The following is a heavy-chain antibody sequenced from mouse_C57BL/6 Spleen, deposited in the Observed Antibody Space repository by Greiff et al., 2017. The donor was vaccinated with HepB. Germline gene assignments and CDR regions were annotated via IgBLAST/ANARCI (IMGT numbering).Heavy chain of an antibody. Sequence: EVQRVESGGGLVKPGGSLKLSCAASGFTFSSYAMSWVRQTPEKRLEWVATISDGGSYTYYPDNVKGRFTISRDNAKNNLYLQMSHLKSEDTAMYYCARGSTVVAKWGQGTTLTVSS. CDR3: ARGSTVVAK. CDR2: ISDGGSYT. J-gene: IGHJ2*01. CDR1: GFTFSSYA. D-gene: IGHD1-1*01. V-gene: IGHV5-4*01.